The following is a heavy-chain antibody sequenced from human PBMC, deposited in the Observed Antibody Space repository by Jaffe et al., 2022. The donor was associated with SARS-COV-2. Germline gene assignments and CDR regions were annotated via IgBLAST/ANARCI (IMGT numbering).Heavy chain of an antibody. Sequence: QLQLQESGPGLVKPSETLSLTCTVSGGSISSSSYYWGWIRQPPGKGLEWIGSIYYSGSTYYNPSLKSRVTISVDTSKNQFSLKLSSVTAADTAVYYCARHPTPGYYDILTGEYGMDVWGQGTTVTVSS. J-gene: IGHJ6*02. CDR2: IYYSGST. CDR3: ARHPTPGYYDILTGEYGMDV. D-gene: IGHD3-9*01. V-gene: IGHV4-39*01. CDR1: GGSISSSSYY.